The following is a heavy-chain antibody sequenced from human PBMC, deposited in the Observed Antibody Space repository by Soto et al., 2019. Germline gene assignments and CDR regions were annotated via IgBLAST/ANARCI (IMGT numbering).Heavy chain of an antibody. Sequence: GVLRLSCAASGFTFSNAWMNWVRQAPGKGLEWVGRIKSKTDGGTTDYAAPVKGRFTISRDDSKNTLYLQMNSLKTEDTAVYYCTTDVVHCSSTSCYVDDYWGQGTLVTVSS. CDR1: GFTFSNAW. CDR2: IKSKTDGGTT. V-gene: IGHV3-15*07. CDR3: TTDVVHCSSTSCYVDDY. J-gene: IGHJ4*02. D-gene: IGHD2-2*01.